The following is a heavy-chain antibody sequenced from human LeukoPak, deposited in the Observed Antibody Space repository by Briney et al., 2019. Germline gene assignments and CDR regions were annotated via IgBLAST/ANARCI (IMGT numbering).Heavy chain of an antibody. CDR1: GFTFSLYA. D-gene: IGHD1-20*01. V-gene: IGHV3-23*01. J-gene: IGHJ4*02. CDR3: LRDLNWSLDQ. CDR2: TNGSGGRT. Sequence: GGSLRLSCVGSGFTFSLYAMNWVRQTPGKGLEWVSGTNGSGGRTHYADSVKGRFTISRDDAKNALYLQMNSLRAEDTAVYYCLRDLNWSLDQWGQGTLVTVSS.